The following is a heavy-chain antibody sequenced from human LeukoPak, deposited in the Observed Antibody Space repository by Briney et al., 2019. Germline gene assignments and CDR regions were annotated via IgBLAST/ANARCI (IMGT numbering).Heavy chain of an antibody. CDR1: GGSLSGYY. D-gene: IGHD3-16*01. CDR3: ASPWGY. J-gene: IGHJ4*02. CDR2: INHSGST. V-gene: IGHV4-34*01. Sequence: SETLSLTCAVYGGSLSGYYWSWIRQPPGKGLEWIGEINHSGSTNYNPSLKSRVTISVDTSKNQFSLKLSSVTAADTAVYYCASPWGYWGQGTLVTVSS.